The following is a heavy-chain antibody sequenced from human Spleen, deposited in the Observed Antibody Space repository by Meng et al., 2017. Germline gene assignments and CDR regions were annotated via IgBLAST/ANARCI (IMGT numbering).Heavy chain of an antibody. Sequence: QVHMVQSGDEVKTTGASVKDSCKSSAYTFTGYNTHWVRQAPGQGLEWMGWINPNSGGTIYAEKFQGRVTMTRDTSISTAYMELSRLGSDDTAVYYCARAEWEQLHYWGQGTLVTVSS. D-gene: IGHD1-26*01. CDR2: INPNSGGT. CDR1: AYTFTGYN. CDR3: ARAEWEQLHY. V-gene: IGHV1-2*02. J-gene: IGHJ4*02.